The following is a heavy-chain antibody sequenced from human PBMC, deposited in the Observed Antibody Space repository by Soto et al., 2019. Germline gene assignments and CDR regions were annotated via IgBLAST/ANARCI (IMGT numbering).Heavy chain of an antibody. CDR2: IIPIFGTA. Sequence: QVQLVQSGAEVKKPGSSVKVSCNASGGTFSSYAISWVRQAPGQGLEWMGGIIPIFGTANYAQKFQGRVTINADESTSTAYMELSSLRSEDTAVYYCARGRVTYYYDTSLDYWGQGTLVTVSS. D-gene: IGHD3-22*01. CDR1: GGTFSSYA. V-gene: IGHV1-69*12. J-gene: IGHJ4*02. CDR3: ARGRVTYYYDTSLDY.